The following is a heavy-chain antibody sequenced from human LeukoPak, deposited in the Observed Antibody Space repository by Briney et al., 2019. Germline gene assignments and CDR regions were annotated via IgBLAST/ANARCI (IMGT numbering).Heavy chain of an antibody. D-gene: IGHD3-10*01. Sequence: PGGSLRLSCAASGFEFSSYWMHWVRQAPGKGLVWVSHINTDGSSTNYADSVKGRFTVSRDNAKNTLYLQMNSLRAEDTAVYYCAAVGGSGSYYILGGQGTLVTVSS. CDR3: AAVGGSGSYYIL. CDR2: INTDGSST. J-gene: IGHJ4*02. CDR1: GFEFSSYW. V-gene: IGHV3-74*01.